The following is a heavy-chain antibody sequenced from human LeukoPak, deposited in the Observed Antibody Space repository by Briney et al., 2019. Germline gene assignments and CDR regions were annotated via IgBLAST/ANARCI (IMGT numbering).Heavy chain of an antibody. V-gene: IGHV3-9*01. CDR1: GFTFDDYA. J-gene: IGHJ4*02. Sequence: GGSLRLSCAASGFTFDDYAMHWVRQAPGKGLEWVSGISWNSGSIGYADSVKGRFTISRDNAKNSLYLQMNSLRAEDTALYYCAKGFGSGSYVFYYFDYWGQGTLVTVPS. CDR3: AKGFGSGSYVFYYFDY. D-gene: IGHD3-10*01. CDR2: ISWNSGSI.